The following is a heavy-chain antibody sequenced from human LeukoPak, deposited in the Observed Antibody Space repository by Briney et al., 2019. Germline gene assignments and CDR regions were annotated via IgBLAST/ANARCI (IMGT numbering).Heavy chain of an antibody. CDR2: IIPIFGTA. CDR3: ARSGEYCSSTSCYPYYYYYMDV. Sequence: ASVKVSCKASGGTFSSYAISWVRQAPGQGLEWMGGIIPIFGTANYAQKFQGRVTITTDESTSTAYMELSSLRSEDTAVYYCARSGEYCSSTSCYPYYYYYMDVWGKGTTVTVSS. D-gene: IGHD2-2*01. CDR1: GGTFSSYA. J-gene: IGHJ6*03. V-gene: IGHV1-69*05.